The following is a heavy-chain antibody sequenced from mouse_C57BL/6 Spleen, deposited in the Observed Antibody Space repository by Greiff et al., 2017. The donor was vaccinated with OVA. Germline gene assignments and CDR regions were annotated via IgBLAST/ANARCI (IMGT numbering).Heavy chain of an antibody. CDR3: ARKGAYYSSPFEY. Sequence: QVQLQQSGAELARPGASVKLSCKASGYTFTSYGISWVKQRTGQGLEWIGEIYPRSGNTYYNEKFKGKATLTADKSSSTAYMELRSLTSEDSAVYFRARKGAYYSSPFEYWGKGTTLTVAS. V-gene: IGHV1-81*01. D-gene: IGHD2-5*01. J-gene: IGHJ2*01. CDR2: IYPRSGNT. CDR1: GYTFTSYG.